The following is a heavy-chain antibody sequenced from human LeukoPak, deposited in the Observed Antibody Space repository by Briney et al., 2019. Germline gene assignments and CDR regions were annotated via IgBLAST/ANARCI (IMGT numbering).Heavy chain of an antibody. Sequence: GASVKVSCKTSGYSFTDYYMHWVRQAPGQGLEWMGWMNPNSGNTGYAQKFQGRVTMTRNTSISTAYMELSSLRSEDTAVYYCARGPANIVVVPAAIVDYWGQGTLVTVSS. CDR3: ARGPANIVVVPAAIVDY. J-gene: IGHJ4*02. CDR1: GYSFTDYY. CDR2: MNPNSGNT. V-gene: IGHV1-8*02. D-gene: IGHD2-2*01.